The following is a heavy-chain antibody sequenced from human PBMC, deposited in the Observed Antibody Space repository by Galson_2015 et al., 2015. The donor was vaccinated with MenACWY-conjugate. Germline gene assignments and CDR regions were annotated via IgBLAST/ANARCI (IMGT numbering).Heavy chain of an antibody. J-gene: IGHJ5*02. CDR1: GGSISIGSRS. V-gene: IGHV4-30-2*01. Sequence: TLSLTCAVTGGSISIGSRSWSWLRQPPGKGPEWIGYIHHSGNSLYNPSLKSRVTISLDKSKNQFSLRLNSVAAADTAVYYCARGGQYFDSTIWSDPWGQGIQVTVST. CDR3: ARGGQYFDSTIWSDP. CDR2: IHHSGNS. D-gene: IGHD2/OR15-2a*01.